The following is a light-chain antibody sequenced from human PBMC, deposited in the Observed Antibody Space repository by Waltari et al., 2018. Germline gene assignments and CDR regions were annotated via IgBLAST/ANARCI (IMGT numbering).Light chain of an antibody. Sequence: DIVMTQSPDALAFALGERVTIDCKSTQSVLYTSNNKNNLTWYQQRPGQPPKLLIYWASTRESGVPDRFSGSGSGTDFTLTISSLQPDDFGTYYCQQSYNTPPVTFGPGTKVDIK. CDR2: WAS. CDR3: QQSYNTPPVT. CDR1: QSVLYTSNNKNN. V-gene: IGKV4-1*01. J-gene: IGKJ1*01.